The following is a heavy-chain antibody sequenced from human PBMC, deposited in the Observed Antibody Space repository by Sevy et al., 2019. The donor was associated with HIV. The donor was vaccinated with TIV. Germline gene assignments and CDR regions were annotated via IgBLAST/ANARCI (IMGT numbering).Heavy chain of an antibody. CDR2: KTGSAGVT. Sequence: GGSLRLTCAASGFSLSNYAMSWVRRAPGKGLEWISTKTGSAGVTDYADSVKGRFTISRDNSKNTLFLQMNSLRAEDTALYYCAKGRIPSIGTLGPFDSWGQGTLVTVSS. V-gene: IGHV3-23*01. D-gene: IGHD6-6*01. CDR3: AKGRIPSIGTLGPFDS. CDR1: GFSLSNYA. J-gene: IGHJ4*02.